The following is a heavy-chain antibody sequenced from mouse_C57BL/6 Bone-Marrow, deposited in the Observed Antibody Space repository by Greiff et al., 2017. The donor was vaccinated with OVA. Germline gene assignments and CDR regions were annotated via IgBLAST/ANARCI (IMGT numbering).Heavy chain of an antibody. CDR2: IDPSDSYT. CDR1: GYTFTSYW. Sequence: QVQLQQPGAELVRPGTSVKLSCKASGYTFTSYWMHWVKQRPGQGLEWIGVIDPSDSYTNYNQKFKGKATLTVDTSSSTAYMQLSSLTSEDSAVYYCARDGVFFGSSPFAYWGQGTLVTVSA. CDR3: ARDGVFFGSSPFAY. D-gene: IGHD1-1*01. J-gene: IGHJ3*01. V-gene: IGHV1-59*01.